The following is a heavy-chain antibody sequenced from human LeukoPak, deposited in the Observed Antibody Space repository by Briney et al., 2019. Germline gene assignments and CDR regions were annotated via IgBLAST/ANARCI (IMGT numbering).Heavy chain of an antibody. D-gene: IGHD1-7*01. CDR1: GFTFDDYA. CDR2: ISGDGGST. V-gene: IGHV3-43*02. Sequence: PGGSLRLSCAASGFTFDDYAMHWVRQAPGKGLEWVSLISGDGGSTYYADSVKGRFTISRDNSKNSLYLQMNSLSTEDTALYYCAKDASSGTRGLDPWGQGTLVTVSS. J-gene: IGHJ5*02. CDR3: AKDASSGTRGLDP.